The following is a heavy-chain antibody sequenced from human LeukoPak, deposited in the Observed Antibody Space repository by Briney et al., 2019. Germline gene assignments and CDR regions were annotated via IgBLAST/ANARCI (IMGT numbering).Heavy chain of an antibody. Sequence: SQTLSLTCTVSGGSISSGSYYWSWIRQPAGKGLEWIGRIYSSRSTNYNPSLKSRVTMSVDTSKNQFSLKLSSVTAADTAVYYCARSRGNSRYYYYTDVWGKGTTVTVSS. D-gene: IGHD4-23*01. CDR3: ARSRGNSRYYYYTDV. CDR2: IYSSRST. J-gene: IGHJ6*03. CDR1: GGSISSGSYY. V-gene: IGHV4-61*02.